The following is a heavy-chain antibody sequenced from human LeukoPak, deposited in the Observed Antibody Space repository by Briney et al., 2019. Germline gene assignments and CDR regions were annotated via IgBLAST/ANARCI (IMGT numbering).Heavy chain of an antibody. Sequence: SVNVSCKASGGTFSSYAISWVRQAPGQGREWMGWIIPIFGTANYAQKFQGRVTITAYGSTSTAYMELSRLRSEDTAVYYCARADDILTGYSSDYYYYMDVWGKGTTVTISS. V-gene: IGHV1-69*13. CDR2: IIPIFGTA. CDR1: GGTFSSYA. CDR3: ARADDILTGYSSDYYYYMDV. J-gene: IGHJ6*03. D-gene: IGHD3-9*01.